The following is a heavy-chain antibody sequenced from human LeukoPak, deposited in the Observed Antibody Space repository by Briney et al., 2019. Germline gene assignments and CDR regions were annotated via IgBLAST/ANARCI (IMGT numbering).Heavy chain of an antibody. D-gene: IGHD3-10*01. J-gene: IGHJ4*02. V-gene: IGHV4-39*01. CDR2: IYYSGST. CDR1: GGSISSSSYY. CDR3: ARLSLWFGELLFSGYYFDY. Sequence: SETLSLTCTVSGGSISSSSYYWGWIRQPPGKGLEWIGSIYYSGSTYYNPSLKSRVTISVDTSKNQFSLKLSSVTAADTAVYYCARLSLWFGELLFSGYYFDYWGQGTLVPVSS.